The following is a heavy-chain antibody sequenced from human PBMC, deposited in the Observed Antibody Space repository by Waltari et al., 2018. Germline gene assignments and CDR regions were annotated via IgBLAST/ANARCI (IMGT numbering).Heavy chain of an antibody. V-gene: IGHV3-66*02. CDR2: IYSGGGT. Sequence: EVQVVESGGGLVQPGGSLGLSCAASGFTVSSYYMSWVRQARGKGLEWVSAIYSGGGTYYADSVKGRFTISSDNSRNTLNLQMNSLRAEDTAVYYCARGTIAAVGWGQYFQRWGQGTLVTVSS. CDR3: ARGTIAAVGWGQYFQR. J-gene: IGHJ1*01. D-gene: IGHD6-13*01. CDR1: GFTVSSYY.